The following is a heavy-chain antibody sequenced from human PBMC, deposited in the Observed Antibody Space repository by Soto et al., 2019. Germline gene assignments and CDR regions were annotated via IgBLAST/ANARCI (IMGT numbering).Heavy chain of an antibody. CDR2: VYHTGRT. V-gene: IGHV4-61*01. J-gene: IGHJ4*02. CDR3: ARDFAYFDY. Sequence: PSETLSLTCTVSGGSFKSGSYSWSWIRQPPGKGLEWIGYVYHTGRTSYNPSPKSRVSISMDTSKNQFSLNLDSVTAADTAVYFCARDFAYFDYWGQGTLVTVSS. CDR1: GGSFKSGSYS. D-gene: IGHD3-3*01.